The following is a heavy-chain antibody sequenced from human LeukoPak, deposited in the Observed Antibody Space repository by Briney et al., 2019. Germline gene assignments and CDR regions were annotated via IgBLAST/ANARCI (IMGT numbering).Heavy chain of an antibody. CDR2: IYPGDSDT. CDR1: GYSFTSYW. J-gene: IGHJ3*02. Sequence: GESLKISCKGSGYSFTSYWIGWVRQMPGKGLEWMGIIYPGDSDTRYSPSFQGQVTISADKSISTAYLQWISLKASDTAMYYCASHRYCSSTSCYRSAFDIWGQGTMVTVSS. V-gene: IGHV5-51*01. D-gene: IGHD2-2*01. CDR3: ASHRYCSSTSCYRSAFDI.